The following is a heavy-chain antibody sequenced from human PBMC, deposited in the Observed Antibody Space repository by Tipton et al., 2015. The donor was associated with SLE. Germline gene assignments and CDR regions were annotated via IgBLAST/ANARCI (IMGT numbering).Heavy chain of an antibody. CDR1: GGSISSSY. D-gene: IGHD5-24*01. CDR2: IHTSGAT. CDR3: ARALNNGWRLGDRFDP. Sequence: TLSLTCSVSGGSISSSYWSWIRQPPGKGLEWIGHIHTSGATNNNPSLKSRVTISLDTSKNQFSLKLSSVTAADTAVYYCARALNNGWRLGDRFDPWGQGTLVTVSS. J-gene: IGHJ5*02. V-gene: IGHV4-4*08.